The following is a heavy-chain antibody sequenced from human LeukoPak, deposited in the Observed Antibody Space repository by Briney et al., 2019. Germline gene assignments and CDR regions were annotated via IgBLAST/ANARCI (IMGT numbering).Heavy chain of an antibody. Sequence: PGGSLRLSCAASGFTFSSYSMNWVRQAPGKGLEWVAFIRYDGSNKYYADSVKGRFTISRDNTRNSMYLQMNSLRAEDTAVYYCARGDSNYGGGLDYWGQGTLVTVSS. CDR1: GFTFSSYS. D-gene: IGHD4-11*01. CDR2: IRYDGSNK. V-gene: IGHV3-30*02. CDR3: ARGDSNYGGGLDY. J-gene: IGHJ4*02.